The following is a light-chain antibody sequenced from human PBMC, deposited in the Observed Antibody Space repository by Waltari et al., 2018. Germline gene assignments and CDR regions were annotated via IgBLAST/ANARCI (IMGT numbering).Light chain of an antibody. J-gene: IGLJ3*02. CDR1: TGAVTSGHY. V-gene: IGLV7-46*01. CDR2: DAD. CDR3: LLYYSGARV. Sequence: QAVVTQEPSLTVSPGGTVTLPCGSSTGAVTSGHYPYWFQQKPGQAPRALIYDADIRHSWTPARFSGSLLGGKAALTLSGAQPEDEAEYYCLLYYSGARVFGGGTKLTVL.